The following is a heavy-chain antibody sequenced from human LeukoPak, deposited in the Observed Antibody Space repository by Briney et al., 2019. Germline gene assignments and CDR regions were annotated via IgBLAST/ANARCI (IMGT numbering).Heavy chain of an antibody. CDR3: ARSYMTPGVWFDS. CDR2: INPSGGST. D-gene: IGHD1-14*01. J-gene: IGHJ5*01. V-gene: IGHV1-46*01. Sequence: ASVKVSCKASGYSFTSYYVHWVRQAPGQGLEWMGIINPSGGSTTYAQKFQGKVTMTRDTSTSTVYMELSSLRSDDTAVYYCARSYMTPGVWFDSWGQGTLVTVSS. CDR1: GYSFTSYY.